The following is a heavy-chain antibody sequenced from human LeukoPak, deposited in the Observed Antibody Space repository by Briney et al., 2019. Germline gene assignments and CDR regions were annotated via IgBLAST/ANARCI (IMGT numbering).Heavy chain of an antibody. D-gene: IGHD2-15*01. Sequence: SGTLSLTCAVSGGSISSSNWWSWVRQPPGKGLEWIGEIYHSGSTNYNPSLKSRVTISVDKSKNQFSLKLSSVTAADTAVYYCARDRRCSGGSCYEGAFDYWGQGTLVTVSS. J-gene: IGHJ4*02. CDR1: GGSISSSNW. V-gene: IGHV4-4*02. CDR3: ARDRRCSGGSCYEGAFDY. CDR2: IYHSGST.